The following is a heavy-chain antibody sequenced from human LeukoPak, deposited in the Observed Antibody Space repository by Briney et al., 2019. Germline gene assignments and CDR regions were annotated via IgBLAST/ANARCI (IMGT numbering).Heavy chain of an antibody. J-gene: IGHJ5*02. D-gene: IGHD3-10*01. CDR2: ISSSSSSYI. V-gene: IGHV3-21*01. CDR1: YA. Sequence: YAMSWVRXAPGKGLEWVSSISSSSSSYIYYANSVKGRFTISRDNAKNSLYLQMNSLRAEDTAVYYCARAHSSYGSGSYRFDPWGQGTLVTVSS. CDR3: ARAHSSYGSGSYRFDP.